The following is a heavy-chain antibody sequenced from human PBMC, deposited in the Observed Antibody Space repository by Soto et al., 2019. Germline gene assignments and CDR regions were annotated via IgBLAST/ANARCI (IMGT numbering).Heavy chain of an antibody. CDR2: INHSGST. CDR3: ARVVRGVIYY. J-gene: IGHJ4*02. CDR1: GGSFSGYY. V-gene: IGHV4-34*01. Sequence: QVQLQQWGAGLLKPSETLSLTCAVYGGSFSGYYWSWIRQPPGKGLEWIGEINHSGSTNYNPSLKSRVTISVDMSKNQFSLKLSSVTAADTAVYYCARVVRGVIYYWGQGTLVTVSS. D-gene: IGHD3-10*01.